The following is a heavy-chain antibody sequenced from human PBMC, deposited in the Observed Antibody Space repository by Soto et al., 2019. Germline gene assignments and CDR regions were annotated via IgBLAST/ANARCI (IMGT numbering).Heavy chain of an antibody. CDR2: IYYSGST. V-gene: IGHV4-59*01. CDR3: ARGRGYSSSWYLDY. CDR1: GGSISSYY. J-gene: IGHJ4*02. Sequence: LSLTCTVSGGSISSYYWSWIRQPPGKGLEWIGYIYYSGSTNYNPSLKSRVTISVDTSKNQFSLKLSSVTAADTAVYYCARGRGYSSSWYLDYWGRGTLVTVS. D-gene: IGHD6-13*01.